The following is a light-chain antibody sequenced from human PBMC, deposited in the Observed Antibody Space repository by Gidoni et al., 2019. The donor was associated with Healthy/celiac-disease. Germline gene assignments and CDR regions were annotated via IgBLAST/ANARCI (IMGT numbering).Light chain of an antibody. CDR3: QAWDSSIVV. CDR2: QDS. Sequence: SYELTQPPSVSVSPGQTASITCSGDKLGDNYACWYQQKQGQSPVLVIYQDSKRPSGIPERFSGSNSGNTATLTISGTQAMDEADYYCQAWDSSIVVFGGGTKLTVL. CDR1: KLGDNY. J-gene: IGLJ2*01. V-gene: IGLV3-1*01.